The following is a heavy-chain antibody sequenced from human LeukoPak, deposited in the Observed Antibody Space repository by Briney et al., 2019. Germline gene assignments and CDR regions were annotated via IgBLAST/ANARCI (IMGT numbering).Heavy chain of an antibody. J-gene: IGHJ5*02. D-gene: IGHD3-22*01. V-gene: IGHV4-34*01. CDR2: INHSGST. CDR3: ARGDSSGYYAQP. Sequence: SETLSLTCAVYGGSFSGYYWSWIRQPPGKGLEWIGEINHSGSTNYNPSLKSRVTISVDTSKNQFSLKLSSVTAADTAVYYCARGDSSGYYAQPWGQGTLVTVSS. CDR1: GGSFSGYY.